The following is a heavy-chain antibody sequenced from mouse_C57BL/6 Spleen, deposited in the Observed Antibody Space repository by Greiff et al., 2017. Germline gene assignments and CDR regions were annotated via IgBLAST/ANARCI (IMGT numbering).Heavy chain of an antibody. CDR3: ARMGTLMVDY. Sequence: VTLIVSGPGILQPSQTLSLTCSFSGFSLSTFGMGVGWLSQPSGKGLEWLAHIWWDDDKYSNPALKSRLTISKDTSTNQVFLKLANVDTADTATYYFARMGTLMVDYWGQGTSVTVSS. D-gene: IGHD2-3*01. CDR2: IWWDDDK. CDR1: GFSLSTFGMG. V-gene: IGHV8-8*01. J-gene: IGHJ4*01.